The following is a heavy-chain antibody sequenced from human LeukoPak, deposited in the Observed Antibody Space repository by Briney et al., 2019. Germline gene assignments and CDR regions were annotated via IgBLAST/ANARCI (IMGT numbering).Heavy chain of an antibody. Sequence: VASVTVSCKASGYTFTSYYMHWVRQAPGQGLEWMGWISAYNGNTDYAQKLQGRVTMTTDTSTSTAYMEPRSLRSDDTAVYYCARLNYYDSSGYYCFDYWGQGTLVTVSS. J-gene: IGHJ4*02. CDR3: ARLNYYDSSGYYCFDY. CDR2: ISAYNGNT. CDR1: GYTFTSYY. V-gene: IGHV1-18*04. D-gene: IGHD3-22*01.